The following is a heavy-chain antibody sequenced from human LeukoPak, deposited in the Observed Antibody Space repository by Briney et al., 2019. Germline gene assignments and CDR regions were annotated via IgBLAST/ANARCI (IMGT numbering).Heavy chain of an antibody. D-gene: IGHD2/OR15-2a*01. V-gene: IGHV4-31*03. CDR1: GGSLSSCAYY. J-gene: IGHJ5*02. CDR3: AREVIEDWFDP. CDR2: IYYSGST. Sequence: SQTLSLTCTVSGGSLSSCAYYWNWLRPHPGKGLEWIGYIYYSGSTYYNPSLKSRVTMSVDTSKNQFSLKLSSVTAADTAVYYCAREVIEDWFDPWGQGTLVTVSS.